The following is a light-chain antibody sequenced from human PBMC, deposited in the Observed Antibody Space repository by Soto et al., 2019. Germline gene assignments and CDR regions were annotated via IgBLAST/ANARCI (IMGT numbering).Light chain of an antibody. CDR3: SSYTTTSARGV. CDR1: STDIGGFNY. CDR2: EAS. Sequence: QSVLTQPASVSGSPGQSITISCTGTSTDIGGFNYVSWYQQHPGTAPKLIIYEASNRPSGISNRFSGSKSANTASLTISGRQAEDEADYYCSSYTTTSARGVFGGGTKLTVL. V-gene: IGLV2-14*01. J-gene: IGLJ3*02.